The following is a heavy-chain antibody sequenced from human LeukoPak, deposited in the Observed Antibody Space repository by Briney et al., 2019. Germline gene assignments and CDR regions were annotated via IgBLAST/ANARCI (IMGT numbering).Heavy chain of an antibody. Sequence: ASVKVSCKASGYTFTGYYMHWVRQAPGQGLEWMGRINPNSGGTNYAQKFQGRVTMTRDTSISTAYMERSRLRSDDTAVYYCARAGGYCSSTSCLNWFDPWGQGTLVTVSS. CDR2: INPNSGGT. CDR1: GYTFTGYY. D-gene: IGHD2-2*01. J-gene: IGHJ5*02. V-gene: IGHV1-2*06. CDR3: ARAGGYCSSTSCLNWFDP.